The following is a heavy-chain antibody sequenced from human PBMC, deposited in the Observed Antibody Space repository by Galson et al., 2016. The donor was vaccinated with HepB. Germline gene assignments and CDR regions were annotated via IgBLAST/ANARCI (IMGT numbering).Heavy chain of an antibody. D-gene: IGHD6-13*01. J-gene: IGHJ4*02. V-gene: IGHV3-23*01. CDR1: GFIFSNYV. CDR2: TSDSGHAT. CDR3: AKASGYSNTWMNY. Sequence: LRLSCAGSGFIFSNYVMAWVRQAPGKGLEWVSVTSDSGHATYYADSVKGRFTISRDNSKNTLFLQMNSLRAEDTAVYYCAKASGYSNTWMNYWGQGTRVTVSS.